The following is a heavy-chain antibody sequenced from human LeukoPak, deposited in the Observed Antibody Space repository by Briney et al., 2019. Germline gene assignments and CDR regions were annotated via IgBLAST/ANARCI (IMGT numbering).Heavy chain of an antibody. Sequence: PGGSLRLSCVASGFTFSSFAMSWVRQAPGKGLEWVSSVNSGGTIYYTDSVKGRFTISRDNSKNTLDLQMSSLRAEDTAVYYCAKRGCYYDGSGYCFDDWGQGTLVTVSS. CDR3: AKRGCYYDGSGYCFDD. V-gene: IGHV3-23*01. D-gene: IGHD3-22*01. J-gene: IGHJ4*02. CDR2: VNSGGTI. CDR1: GFTFSSFA.